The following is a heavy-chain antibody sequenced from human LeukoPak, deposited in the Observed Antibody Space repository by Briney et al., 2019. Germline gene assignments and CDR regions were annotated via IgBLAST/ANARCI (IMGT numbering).Heavy chain of an antibody. CDR3: ASHGYSDRSSYFDY. V-gene: IGHV3-23*01. D-gene: IGHD3-22*01. CDR1: GFTFSSYG. CDR2: ISGSGGST. J-gene: IGHJ4*02. Sequence: GGSLRLSCAASGFTFSSYGIHWVRQAPGKGLEWVSAISGSGGSTYYADSVKGRFTVSRDNSKNTLYLQMNSLRAEDTAVYYCASHGYSDRSSYFDYWGQGTLVTVSS.